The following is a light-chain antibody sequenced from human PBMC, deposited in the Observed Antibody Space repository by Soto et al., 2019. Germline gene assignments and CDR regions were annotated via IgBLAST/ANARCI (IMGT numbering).Light chain of an antibody. CDR3: QQRYNWPPIT. CDR1: QGIGDT. J-gene: IGKJ5*01. Sequence: TQSPSTLSASVGDRVTITCRASQGIGDTLAWYQHKPGQTXRLLIYDASKRAAGVPARFSGSESGADFTLPISSLEPEDSAAYYGQQRYNWPPITFGQGTRLEI. CDR2: DAS. V-gene: IGKV3-11*01.